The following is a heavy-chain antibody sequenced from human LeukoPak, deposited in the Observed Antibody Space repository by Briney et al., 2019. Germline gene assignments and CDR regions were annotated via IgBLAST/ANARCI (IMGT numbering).Heavy chain of an antibody. D-gene: IGHD3-10*01. Sequence: GGSLRLSCAASGFTFSSYWMHWVRQAPGKGLVWVSRINTDGSSTTYADSGKGRFTISRDNAENTLYLQMTSLRAEDTAVYYCARDGSGNYVYNWFDPWGQGTLVTVSS. CDR3: ARDGSGNYVYNWFDP. CDR2: INTDGSST. J-gene: IGHJ5*02. V-gene: IGHV3-74*01. CDR1: GFTFSSYW.